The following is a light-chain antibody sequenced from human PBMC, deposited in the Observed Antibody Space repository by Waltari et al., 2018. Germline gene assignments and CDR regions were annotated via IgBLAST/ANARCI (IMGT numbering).Light chain of an antibody. CDR1: SSDIASYNL. CDR2: EAN. J-gene: IGLJ1*01. Sequence: QSALTQPASVSGSPGQSITISCTGTSSDIASYNLVSWYQQHPGKAPKLIIYEANKRPSGVSSRFSGSKSCNPASLTISGPHAEDEANYYCYAYAGTRGVFGTGTKVTVL. CDR3: YAYAGTRGV. V-gene: IGLV2-23*01.